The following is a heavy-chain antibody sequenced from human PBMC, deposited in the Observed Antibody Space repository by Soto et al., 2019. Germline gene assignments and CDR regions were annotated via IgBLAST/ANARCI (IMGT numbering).Heavy chain of an antibody. CDR1: GGSISSYY. CDR3: ARAPNGAASGYDYFDY. D-gene: IGHD5-12*01. Sequence: SETLSLTCTVSGGSISSYYWSWIRQPAGKGLEWIGRIYTSGSTNYNPSLKSRVTMSVDTSKNQFSLKLSSVTAADTAVYYCARAPNGAASGYDYFDYWGQGTLVTVSS. J-gene: IGHJ4*02. CDR2: IYTSGST. V-gene: IGHV4-4*07.